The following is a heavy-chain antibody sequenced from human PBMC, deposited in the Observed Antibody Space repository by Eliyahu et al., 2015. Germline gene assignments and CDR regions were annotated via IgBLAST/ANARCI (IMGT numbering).Heavy chain of an antibody. J-gene: IGHJ6*02. Sequence: QVQLVQSGAEVKKPGASVKVSCKASGYTFTSYGIXXXRQAPGQGLEWMGWISAYNGNTNYAQKLQGRVTMTTDTSTSTAYMELRSLRSDDTAVYYCAREIGITIFGVVDYYYYGMDVWGQGTTVTVSS. D-gene: IGHD3-3*01. CDR2: ISAYNGNT. CDR3: AREIGITIFGVVDYYYYGMDV. CDR1: GYTFTSYG. V-gene: IGHV1-18*01.